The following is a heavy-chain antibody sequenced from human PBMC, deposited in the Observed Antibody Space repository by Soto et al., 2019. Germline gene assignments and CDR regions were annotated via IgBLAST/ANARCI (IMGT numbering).Heavy chain of an antibody. D-gene: IGHD6-13*01. CDR2: ITSSGTTV. J-gene: IGHJ4*02. CDR3: ARSSSNWAYYFDF. CDR1: GFTFSSYS. V-gene: IGHV3-48*02. Sequence: EVHLVESGGGLVQPGGSLRLSCAASGFTFSSYSLNWVRQAPGKGLEWVSYITSSGTTVYYADSVRGRFTISRDNAKNSLYLQMNSLRDDDTAVYYCARSSSNWAYYFDFWGQGTLGTVSS.